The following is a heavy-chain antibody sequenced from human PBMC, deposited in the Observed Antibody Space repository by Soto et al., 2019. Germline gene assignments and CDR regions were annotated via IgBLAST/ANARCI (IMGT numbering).Heavy chain of an antibody. CDR2: IYYSGST. CDR3: ARDTPDNAFDV. Sequence: SQTPSLTCTVSGGSISSYYWSWIRQPPGKGLEWIGYIYYSGSTNYTPSLKSRVTISVDTSKNQFSLKLSSVTAADTAVYYCARDTPDNAFDVWGKGTMVTVSS. D-gene: IGHD2-15*01. CDR1: GGSISSYY. V-gene: IGHV4-59*01. J-gene: IGHJ3*01.